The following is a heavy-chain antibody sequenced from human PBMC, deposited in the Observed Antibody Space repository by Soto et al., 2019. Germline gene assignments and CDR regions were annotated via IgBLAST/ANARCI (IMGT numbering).Heavy chain of an antibody. CDR3: ARDQLYYNDISGRPLNAFDV. V-gene: IGHV3-48*01. D-gene: IGHD3-22*01. CDR1: GFTFSSYS. J-gene: IGHJ3*01. Sequence: GGSLILSCAASGFTFSSYSMNWVRQAPGKGLEWVSYISSSSNTIYYADSVEGRFTISRDNAKNSLYLQMNSLRAEDTAVYYCARDQLYYNDISGRPLNAFDVWGQGTMVTVSS. CDR2: ISSSSNTI.